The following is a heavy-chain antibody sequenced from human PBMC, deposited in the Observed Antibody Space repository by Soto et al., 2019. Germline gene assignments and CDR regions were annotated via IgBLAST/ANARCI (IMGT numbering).Heavy chain of an antibody. V-gene: IGHV3-23*01. Sequence: QAGGSLRLSCAASGFTFYSYAMSWVRQAPGKGLEWVSTIGSVGGDTYYADSVKGRFTISRDDSKNTLLLQMNSLRAEDTAVYYCVKDRMAYNSVWDPFDIWGQGTMVTVS. J-gene: IGHJ3*02. D-gene: IGHD1-20*01. CDR1: GFTFYSYA. CDR2: IGSVGGDT. CDR3: VKDRMAYNSVWDPFDI.